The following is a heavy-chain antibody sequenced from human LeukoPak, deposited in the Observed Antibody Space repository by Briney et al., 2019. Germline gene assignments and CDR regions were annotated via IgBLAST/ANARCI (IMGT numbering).Heavy chain of an antibody. CDR1: GFTFSSYA. J-gene: IGHJ4*02. D-gene: IGHD3-3*01. CDR3: AKMVDFWSGYLDY. V-gene: IGHV3-23*01. CDR2: ISGSGSST. Sequence: GGSLRLSCAASGFTFSSYAMSWVRQAPGKGLEWVSAISGSGSSTYYADSVKGRFTISRDNSKNTLYLQMNSLRAEDTAVYYCAKMVDFWSGYLDYWGQGTLVTVSS.